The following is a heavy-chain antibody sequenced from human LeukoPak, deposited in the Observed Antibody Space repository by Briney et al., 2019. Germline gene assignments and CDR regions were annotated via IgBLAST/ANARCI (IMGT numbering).Heavy chain of an antibody. Sequence: SETLSLTCTVSGGSISSYYWSWIRQPPGKGLEWIGEINHSGSTYYNPSLKSRVTISVDTSKNQFSLKLSSVTAADTAVYYCARSVVVAPGGSWFDPWGQGTLVTVSP. CDR2: INHSGST. CDR3: ARSVVVAPGGSWFDP. D-gene: IGHD2-21*01. V-gene: IGHV4-34*01. J-gene: IGHJ5*02. CDR1: GGSISSYY.